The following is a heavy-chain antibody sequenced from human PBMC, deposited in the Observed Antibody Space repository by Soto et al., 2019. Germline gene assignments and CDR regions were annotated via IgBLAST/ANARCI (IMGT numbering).Heavy chain of an antibody. CDR1: GFTFSSYA. D-gene: IGHD5-18*01. J-gene: IGHJ6*02. CDR3: AKDSAGYTYGLGGMDL. CDR2: ISDSGGST. V-gene: IGHV3-23*01. Sequence: EVQLLESGGDLVQPGGSLRLSCAASGFTFSSYAMSWVRQAPGKGLEWVSGISDSGGSTYYADSVKGRFSISRDNSKSTLFLQMNSLRAEDTALYYCAKDSAGYTYGLGGMDLWGQGTTVTVSS.